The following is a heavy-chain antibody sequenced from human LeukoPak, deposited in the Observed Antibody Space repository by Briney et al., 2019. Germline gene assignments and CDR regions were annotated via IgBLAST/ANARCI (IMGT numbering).Heavy chain of an antibody. CDR1: GFTFSSYG. CDR3: AKDRFPVAGLRRGDGLDY. CDR2: ISYDGSNK. D-gene: IGHD6-19*01. J-gene: IGHJ4*02. V-gene: IGHV3-30*18. Sequence: PGRSLRLSCAASGFTFSSYGMHWVRQAPGKGLEWVAVISYDGSNKYYADSAKGRFTISRDNSKNTLYLQMNSLRAEDTTVYYCAKDRFPVAGLRRGDGLDYWGQGTLVTVSS.